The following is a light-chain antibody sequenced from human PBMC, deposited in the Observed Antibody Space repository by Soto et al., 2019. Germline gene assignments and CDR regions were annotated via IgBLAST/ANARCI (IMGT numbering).Light chain of an antibody. J-gene: IGLJ2*01. CDR2: NVS. Sequence: GQSITISCTGTSSDVGGYNYVSWYQQHPGKAPKLMIYNVSNRPSGVSNRFSGSKSGNTASLTISGLQAEDEGHYYCSSFTSTNTVLFGGGTQLTVL. V-gene: IGLV2-14*04. CDR3: SSFTSTNTVL. CDR1: SSDVGGYNY.